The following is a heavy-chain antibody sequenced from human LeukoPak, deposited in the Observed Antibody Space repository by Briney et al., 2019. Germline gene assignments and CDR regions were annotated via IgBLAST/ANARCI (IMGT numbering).Heavy chain of an antibody. CDR1: GFTFSSYG. D-gene: IGHD6-6*01. V-gene: IGHV3-33*06. Sequence: GGSLRLSCAASGFTFSSYGMHWVRRAPGKGLEWVAVIWYDGSNKYYADSVKGRFTISRDNSKNTLYLQMNSLRAEDTAVYYCAKGTYSSSSSWFDPWGQGTLVTVSS. CDR2: IWYDGSNK. CDR3: AKGTYSSSSSWFDP. J-gene: IGHJ5*02.